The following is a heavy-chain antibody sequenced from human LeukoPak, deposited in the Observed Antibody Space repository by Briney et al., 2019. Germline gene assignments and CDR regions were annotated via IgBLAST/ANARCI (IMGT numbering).Heavy chain of an antibody. V-gene: IGHV3-30*18. D-gene: IGHD3-22*01. CDR3: AKGRSSGYYHYYYYYMDV. CDR1: GFTFSSYG. J-gene: IGHJ6*03. Sequence: GRSLRLSCAASGFTFSSYGMHWVRQAPGKGLEWVAVISYDGSNKYYADSVKGRFTISRDNSKNTLYLQMNSLRAEDTAVYYCAKGRSSGYYHYYYYYMDVWGKGTTVTVSS. CDR2: ISYDGSNK.